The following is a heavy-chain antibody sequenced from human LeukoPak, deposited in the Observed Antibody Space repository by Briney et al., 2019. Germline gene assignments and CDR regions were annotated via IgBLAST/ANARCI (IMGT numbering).Heavy chain of an antibody. CDR2: IYSGGST. D-gene: IGHD3-10*01. CDR1: GFTFSSYA. CDR3: ARDNPGGAFDI. V-gene: IGHV3-53*01. J-gene: IGHJ3*02. Sequence: GGSLRLSCAASGFTFSSYAMSWVRQAPGKGLEWVSVIYSGGSTYYADSVKGRFTISRDNSKNTLYLQMNSLRAEDTAVYYCARDNPGGAFDIWGQGTMVTVSS.